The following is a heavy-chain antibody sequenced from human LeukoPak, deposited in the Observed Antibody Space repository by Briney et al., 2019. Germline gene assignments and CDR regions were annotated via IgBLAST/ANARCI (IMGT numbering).Heavy chain of an antibody. CDR1: GGSFSGYY. Sequence: SETLSLTCAVYGGSFSGYYWSWIRQPPGKGLEWIGEINHSGSTNYNPSLKSRVTISVDTSKNQFSLKLSSVTAADTAVYYCARSGIAVAGTFYFDYWGQGTLVTVPS. CDR3: ARSGIAVAGTFYFDY. V-gene: IGHV4-34*01. D-gene: IGHD6-19*01. J-gene: IGHJ4*02. CDR2: INHSGST.